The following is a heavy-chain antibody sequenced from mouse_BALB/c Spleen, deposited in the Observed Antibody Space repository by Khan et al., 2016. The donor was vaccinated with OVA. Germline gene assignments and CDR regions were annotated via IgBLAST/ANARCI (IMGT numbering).Heavy chain of an antibody. CDR3: DQVDSYYVSFDD. CDR2: IYPFYGDT. V-gene: IGHV1S136*01. J-gene: IGHJ3*01. Sequence: VQLQQSGPELVKPGASVKMSCKASGYTFTSYVMHWVKQKPGQGLEWIGYIYPFYGDTKYNEKFKDKATLTSDKSSSTAYMELSSLTSEDSAVYFVDQVDSYYVSFDDWGEGTLVTVSA. D-gene: IGHD2-3*01. CDR1: GYTFTSYV.